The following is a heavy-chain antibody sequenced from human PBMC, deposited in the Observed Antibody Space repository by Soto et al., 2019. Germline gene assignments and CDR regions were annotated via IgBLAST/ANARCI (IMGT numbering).Heavy chain of an antibody. J-gene: IGHJ4*02. D-gene: IGHD3-10*01. CDR3: GRAPYGSGSYYNY. Sequence: SETLSLTCAVSGGSISSGGYSWSCIRQPPGKGLEWIGYIYHSGSTYYNPSLKSRVTISVDRPKNQFSLKLSSVTAADTAVYYCGRAPYGSGSYYNYWGQGTLVTVSS. CDR2: IYHSGST. V-gene: IGHV4-30-2*01. CDR1: GGSISSGGYS.